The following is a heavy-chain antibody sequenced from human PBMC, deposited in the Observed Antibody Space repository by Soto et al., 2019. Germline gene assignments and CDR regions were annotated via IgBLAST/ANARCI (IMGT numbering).Heavy chain of an antibody. Sequence: PGESLKISCKGSVYSFAGYWITWVRRKPGKGLEWMGRIDPSDSQTYYSPSFRGHVTISATKSITTVFLQWSSLRASDTAMYYCARQIYDSDTGPNFQYYFDSWGQGTPVTVSS. V-gene: IGHV5-10-1*01. CDR3: ARQIYDSDTGPNFQYYFDS. CDR2: IDPSDSQT. D-gene: IGHD3-22*01. CDR1: VYSFAGYW. J-gene: IGHJ4*02.